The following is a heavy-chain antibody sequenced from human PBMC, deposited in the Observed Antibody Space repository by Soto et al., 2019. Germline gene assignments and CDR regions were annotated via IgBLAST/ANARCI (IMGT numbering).Heavy chain of an antibody. Sequence: GEALKIAWKGSGYKFIDYWIGWVRQVPGKGLEWMGSIYPGDFDVKYGRSFQGQVTISADKSITTVYLQWSSLKASDTRIYYCARAFGGEYYDSPSWYSAXWGQGTQVTVSX. V-gene: IGHV5-51*01. CDR1: GYKFIDYW. D-gene: IGHD3-16*01. J-gene: IGHJ4*02. CDR2: IYPGDFDV. CDR3: ARAFGGEYYDSPSWYSAX.